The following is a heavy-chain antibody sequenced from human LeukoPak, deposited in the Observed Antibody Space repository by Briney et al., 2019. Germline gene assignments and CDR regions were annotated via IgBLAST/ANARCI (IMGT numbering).Heavy chain of an antibody. CDR1: GFSVSNSG. CDR3: AQGYLSGWYPH. J-gene: IGHJ4*02. Sequence: GGSLRFSCAVSGFSVSNSGMSWVRQAPGKGLEWISAISVDGETAYYADSVKGRFIISRDNSKNTLYLQLSSLRDEDTAVYYCAQGYLSGWYPHWGQGSLVSVSS. CDR2: ISVDGETA. V-gene: IGHV3-23*01. D-gene: IGHD6-19*01.